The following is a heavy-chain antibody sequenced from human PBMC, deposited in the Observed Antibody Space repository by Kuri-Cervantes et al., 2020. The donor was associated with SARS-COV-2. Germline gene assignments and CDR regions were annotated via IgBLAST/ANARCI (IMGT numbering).Heavy chain of an antibody. Sequence: ASVKVSCKASGYTFTGYYMHWVRQAPGQGLEWMGWINPNSGGTNYAQKYQGRVTMTRDTSISTAYMELSRLRSDDTAVYYYARVFGYYDSSGYYDFDYWGQGTLVTVSS. V-gene: IGHV1-2*02. J-gene: IGHJ4*02. D-gene: IGHD3-22*01. CDR3: ARVFGYYDSSGYYDFDY. CDR2: INPNSGGT. CDR1: GYTFTGYY.